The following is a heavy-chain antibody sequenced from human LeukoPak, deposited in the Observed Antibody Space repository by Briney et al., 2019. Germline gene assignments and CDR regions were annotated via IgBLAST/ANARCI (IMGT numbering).Heavy chain of an antibody. CDR2: ISSSGSTI. V-gene: IGHV3-48*03. CDR1: GFTFSNYE. CDR3: ARSHIVVVTATPHYGMDV. Sequence: GGSLRLSCAASGFTFSNYEMNWVRQAPGKGREWVSFISSSGSTIYYADSVKGRFTLSRDNAKNSLYLQMNSLRAEDTAVYYCARSHIVVVTATPHYGMDVWGQGTTVTVSS. D-gene: IGHD2-21*02. J-gene: IGHJ6*02.